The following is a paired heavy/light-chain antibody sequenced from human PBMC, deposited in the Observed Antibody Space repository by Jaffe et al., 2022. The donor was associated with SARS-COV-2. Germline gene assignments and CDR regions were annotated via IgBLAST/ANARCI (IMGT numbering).Light chain of an antibody. CDR2: DNN. Sequence: QSVLTQPPSVSAAPGQKVTFSCSGSISNIGNNYVSWYQQLPGTAPKLLIYDNNQRPSGIPDRFSGSKSGTSATLGITGLRTGDEADYYCGSWDSSLSAWVFGGGTKLTVL. V-gene: IGLV1-51*01. CDR1: ISNIGNNY. CDR3: GSWDSSLSAWV. J-gene: IGLJ3*02.
Heavy chain of an antibody. CDR1: GFTFSSYA. V-gene: IGHV3-23*04. CDR2: ISGSGITT. J-gene: IGHJ5*02. D-gene: IGHD4-17*01. CDR3: AKSTTVVPDWFDP. Sequence: EVQLVESGGGLVQPGGSLRLSCAASGFTFSSYAMNWARQAPGKGLEWVSGISGSGITTYYADSVKGRFTISRDNSKSTLYLQMNSLRAEDTAVYYCAKSTTVVPDWFDPWGQGTLVTVSS.